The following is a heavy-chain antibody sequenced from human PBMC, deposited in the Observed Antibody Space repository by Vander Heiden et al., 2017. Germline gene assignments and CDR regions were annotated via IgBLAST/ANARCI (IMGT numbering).Heavy chain of an antibody. CDR3: TKDKTPDIVGATSSFDP. Sequence: EVGLVESGGGLVQPGRSLRLSCVVSGFTFDDFAMHWVRQVPGKGLEWVAGISWNSNMIGYADSVKGRFTISRDNSKNSVHLQMNSLRREDTALYHCTKDKTPDIVGATSSFDPWGQGTLVTVS. J-gene: IGHJ5*02. CDR2: ISWNSNMI. V-gene: IGHV3-9*01. CDR1: GFTFDDFA. D-gene: IGHD1-26*01.